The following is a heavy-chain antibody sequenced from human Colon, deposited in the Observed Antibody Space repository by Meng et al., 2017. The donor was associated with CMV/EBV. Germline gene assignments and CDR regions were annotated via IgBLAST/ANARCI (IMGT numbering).Heavy chain of an antibody. CDR2: IYHGGTT. Sequence: SETLSLTCTVSGFFIKTGHYWGWVRQPPGRGLEWIGTIYHGGTTYNNPSLKGRATISVDTSKNEFSLTLTSVTAADTAVYYCARVGGPGAIDYLDVWGQGTTVTVSS. V-gene: IGHV4-38-2*02. J-gene: IGHJ6*02. CDR3: ARVGGPGAIDYLDV. D-gene: IGHD4/OR15-4a*01. CDR1: GFFIKTGHY.